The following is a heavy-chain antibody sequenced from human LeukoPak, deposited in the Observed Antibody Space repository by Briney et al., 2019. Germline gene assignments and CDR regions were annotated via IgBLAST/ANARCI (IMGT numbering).Heavy chain of an antibody. D-gene: IGHD3-16*01. CDR2: INHSGST. CDR3: ARWGYYYGMDV. CDR1: GGSLSGYY. J-gene: IGHJ6*02. Sequence: SETLSLTCAAYGGSLSGYYWSRIRQPPGKGLEWIGEINHSGSTNYNPSLKSRVTISVDTSKNQFSLKLSSVTAADTAVYYCARWGYYYGMDVWGQGTTVTVSS. V-gene: IGHV4-34*01.